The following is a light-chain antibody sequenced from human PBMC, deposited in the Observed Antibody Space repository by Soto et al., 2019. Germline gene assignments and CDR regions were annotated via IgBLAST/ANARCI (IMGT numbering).Light chain of an antibody. CDR2: DVY. V-gene: IGLV2-14*03. CDR1: RTDVDGFDY. J-gene: IGLJ3*02. CDR3: GTWNSSLSAGV. Sequence: QSVLTQPASVSGSPGQSIAISCTGVRTDVDGFDYVSWYQQHPGKAPKLIIYDVYKRPSGVSHRFSGSKSGTSASLGITGLQTGDESDYYCGTWNSSLSAGVSRGGTKVPVL.